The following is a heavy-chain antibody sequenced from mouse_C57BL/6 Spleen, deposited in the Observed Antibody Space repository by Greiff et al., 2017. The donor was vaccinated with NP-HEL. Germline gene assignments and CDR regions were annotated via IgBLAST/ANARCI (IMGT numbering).Heavy chain of an antibody. CDR2: ISYDGSN. CDR1: GYSITSGYY. V-gene: IGHV3-6*01. CDR3: ARDTTGVGGYFDY. Sequence: EVQLQQSGPGLVKPSQSLSLTCSVTGYSITSGYYWNWIRQFPGNKLEWMGYISYDGSNNYNPSLKNRISITRDTSKNQFFLKLNSVTTEDTATYYCARDTTGVGGYFDYWGQGTTLTVSS. D-gene: IGHD1-1*01. J-gene: IGHJ2*01.